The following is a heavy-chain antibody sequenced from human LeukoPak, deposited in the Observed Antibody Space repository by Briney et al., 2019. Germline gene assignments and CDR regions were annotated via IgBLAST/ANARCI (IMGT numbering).Heavy chain of an antibody. D-gene: IGHD3-10*01. CDR3: ARVGDGAGKG. CDR2: IYYSGST. Sequence: SETLSLTCTVSGGSISSYYWSWIRQPPGKGLEWIGYIYYSGSTNYNPSLKSRVTISVGTSKNQFSLKLSSVTAADTAVYYCARVGDGAGKGWGQGTLVTVSS. J-gene: IGHJ4*02. V-gene: IGHV4-59*01. CDR1: GGSISSYY.